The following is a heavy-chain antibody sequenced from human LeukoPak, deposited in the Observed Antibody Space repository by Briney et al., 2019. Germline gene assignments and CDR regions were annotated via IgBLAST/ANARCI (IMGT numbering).Heavy chain of an antibody. J-gene: IGHJ6*02. CDR2: IGIKSNSYAT. Sequence: GGSLRLSCAASGFTFSGSAIHWVRQASGKGLEWVGRIGIKSNSYATAYAASLKGRFTISRDDSKNTAYLQMNSLKTEDTAVYYCTRHPGGTRNMYGVDVWGQGTTVTASS. D-gene: IGHD1/OR15-1a*01. V-gene: IGHV3-73*01. CDR1: GFTFSGSA. CDR3: TRHPGGTRNMYGVDV.